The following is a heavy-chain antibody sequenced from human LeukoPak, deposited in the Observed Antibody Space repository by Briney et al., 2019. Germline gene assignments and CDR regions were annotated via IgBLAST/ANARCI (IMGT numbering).Heavy chain of an antibody. J-gene: IGHJ6*03. V-gene: IGHV1-69*05. CDR1: GGTFSSYA. CDR2: IIPIFGTA. Sequence: ASVKVSCKASGGTFSSYAVSWVRQAPGQGLEWMGGIIPIFGTANYAQKFQGRVTITTDESTSTVYMELSSLRSEDTAVYYCASHKNHYCSSTSCYPTYYYYMDVWGKGTTVTVSS. D-gene: IGHD2-2*01. CDR3: ASHKNHYCSSTSCYPTYYYYMDV.